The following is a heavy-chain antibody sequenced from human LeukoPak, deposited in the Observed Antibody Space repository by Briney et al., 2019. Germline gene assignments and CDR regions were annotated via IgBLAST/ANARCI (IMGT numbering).Heavy chain of an antibody. CDR2: IRYDGSNK. CDR1: GFTFSSYG. V-gene: IGHV3-30*02. CDR3: AKEIGYYYDSSGYPHYYYYMDV. D-gene: IGHD3-22*01. Sequence: SGGSLRLSCAASGFTFSSYGMHWVRQAPGKGLEWVAFIRYDGSNKYYADPVKGRFTISRDNSKNTLYLQMNSLRAEDTAVYYCAKEIGYYYDSSGYPHYYYYMDVWGKGTTVTISS. J-gene: IGHJ6*03.